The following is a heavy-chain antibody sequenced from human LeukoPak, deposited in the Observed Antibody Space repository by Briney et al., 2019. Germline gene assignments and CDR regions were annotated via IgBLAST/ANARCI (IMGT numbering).Heavy chain of an antibody. CDR1: GFTFSNAW. D-gene: IGHD4-17*01. CDR2: ISSSGSTI. J-gene: IGHJ4*02. Sequence: GSLRLSCAASGFTFSNAWMSWVRQAPGKGLEWVSYISSSGSTIYYADSVKGRFTISRDNAKNSLYLQMNSLRAEDTAVYYCARDRLTVTTDFDYWGQGTLVTVSS. CDR3: ARDRLTVTTDFDY. V-gene: IGHV3-11*01.